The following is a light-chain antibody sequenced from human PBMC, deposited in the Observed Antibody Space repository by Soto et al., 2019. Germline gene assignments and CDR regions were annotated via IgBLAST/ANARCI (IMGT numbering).Light chain of an antibody. Sequence: PGERATLSCRASQSVSSYLAWYQQKPGQAPRLLIYDASNRATGIPARFSGSGSGTDFTLTISRLEPEDFAVYYCQQRSNWPPITFGQGTRLEIK. V-gene: IGKV3-11*01. J-gene: IGKJ5*01. CDR3: QQRSNWPPIT. CDR2: DAS. CDR1: QSVSSY.